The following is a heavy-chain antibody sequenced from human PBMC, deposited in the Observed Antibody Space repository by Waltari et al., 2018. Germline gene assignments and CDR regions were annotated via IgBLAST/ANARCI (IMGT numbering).Heavy chain of an antibody. J-gene: IGHJ4*02. Sequence: QVQLHESGPRLVRPSETLSPNCSVSGDSVNSGFYWAWIRQPPGRGLEWLGNIYRSGKTYYNLSLTSRFIISLDTSKNHFSLEVTSLTAADTALYFCANSRGAARPFDSWGQGTLVNVSS. CDR3: ANSRGAARPFDS. CDR1: GDSVNSGFY. CDR2: IYRSGKT. D-gene: IGHD6-6*01. V-gene: IGHV4-38-2*02.